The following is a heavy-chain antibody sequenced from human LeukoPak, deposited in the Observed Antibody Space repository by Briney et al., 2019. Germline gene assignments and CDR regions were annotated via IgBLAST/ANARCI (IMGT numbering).Heavy chain of an antibody. CDR2: ISSSGSYI. Sequence: GGSLRLSCTASGFTFSSYSMNWVRQAPGKGLEWVSSISSSGSYIYYADSVKGRFTISRDNAKNSLYLQMNSLRAEDTAVYYCARATNYYGSGSFGPFDYWGRGTLVTVSS. D-gene: IGHD3-10*01. CDR1: GFTFSSYS. J-gene: IGHJ4*02. V-gene: IGHV3-21*01. CDR3: ARATNYYGSGSFGPFDY.